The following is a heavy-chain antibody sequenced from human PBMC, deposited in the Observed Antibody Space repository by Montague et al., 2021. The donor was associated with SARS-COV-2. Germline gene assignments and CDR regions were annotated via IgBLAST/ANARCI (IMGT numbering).Heavy chain of an antibody. D-gene: IGHD2-2*01. CDR3: AKDPEYCNSTSCDYYYYYGMDV. V-gene: IGHV3-43*02. J-gene: IGHJ6*02. CDR1: GFTFDDYA. Sequence: SLRLSCAASGFTFDDYAMHWVRQAPGKGLEWVSLISGDGGSTYYADSVKGRFTISRDNSKNSLYLQMNSLRTEDTALYYCAKDPEYCNSTSCDYYYYYGMDVWGQGTTVTVSS. CDR2: ISGDGGST.